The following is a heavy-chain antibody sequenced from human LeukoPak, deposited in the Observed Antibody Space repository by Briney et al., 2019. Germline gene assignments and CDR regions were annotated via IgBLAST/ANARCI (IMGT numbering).Heavy chain of an antibody. CDR2: ISSSSSYI. D-gene: IGHD3-3*01. J-gene: IGHJ6*03. Sequence: GGSLRLSCAASGFTFSNYYMNWVRQAPGKGLEWVSSISSSSSYIYYADSVKGRFTISRDNAKNSLYLQMNSLRAEDTAVYYCARDHGYYDFWSGYSTGDYYYMDDWGKGTTVTVSS. V-gene: IGHV3-21*01. CDR3: ARDHGYYDFWSGYSTGDYYYMDD. CDR1: GFTFSNYY.